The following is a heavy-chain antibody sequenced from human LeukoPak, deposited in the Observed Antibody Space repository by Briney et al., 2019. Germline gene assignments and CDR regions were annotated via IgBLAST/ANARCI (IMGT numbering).Heavy chain of an antibody. CDR1: GFTFSSYW. CDR3: AGEPRGSGSYYYDGMDV. CDR2: INQDGSEK. J-gene: IGHJ6*02. V-gene: IGHV3-7*01. D-gene: IGHD3-10*01. Sequence: PGGSLRLSCAASGFTFSSYWMSWVRQAPGKGLEWVANINQDGSEKYYVDSVKGRFTIFRDNAKNSLYLQMSSLRAEDTAVYYCAGEPRGSGSYYYDGMDVWGQGTTVTVSS.